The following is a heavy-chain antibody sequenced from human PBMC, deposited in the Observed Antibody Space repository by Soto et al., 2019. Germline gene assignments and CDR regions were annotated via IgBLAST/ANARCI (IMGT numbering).Heavy chain of an antibody. J-gene: IGHJ4*02. CDR1: GYTFTSYA. CDR2: INAGNGNT. Sequence: QVQLVQSGAEVKKPGASVKVSCKASGYTFTSYAMHWVRQAPGQRLEWMGWINAGNGNTKYSQKFQGRVTITRDTSASTAYMELSSLRSEDTAVYYCARGDYDILTGYYTPPKTFVVFDYWGQGTLVTVSS. V-gene: IGHV1-3*01. D-gene: IGHD3-9*01. CDR3: ARGDYDILTGYYTPPKTFVVFDY.